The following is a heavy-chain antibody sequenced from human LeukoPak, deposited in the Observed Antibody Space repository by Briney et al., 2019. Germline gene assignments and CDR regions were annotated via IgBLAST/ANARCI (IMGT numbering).Heavy chain of an antibody. Sequence: SVKVSCTASGGTFSSYAISWVRQAPGQGLEWMGGIIPIFGTANYAQKFQGRVTITADESTSTAYMELSSLRSEDTAVYYCARGRPYCGGDCYLDYWGQGTLVTVSS. J-gene: IGHJ4*02. V-gene: IGHV1-69*13. CDR1: GGTFSSYA. CDR2: IIPIFGTA. CDR3: ARGRPYCGGDCYLDY. D-gene: IGHD2-21*02.